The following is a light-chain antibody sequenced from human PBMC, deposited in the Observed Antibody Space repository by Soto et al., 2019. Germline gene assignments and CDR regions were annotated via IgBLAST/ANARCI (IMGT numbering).Light chain of an antibody. CDR2: DAS. CDR1: QSLSNW. J-gene: IGKJ4*01. V-gene: IGKV1-5*01. CDR3: QQYNSYLT. Sequence: DIQMTQSPSTLSASVGDRVTITCRASQSLSNWLAWYQQKPGKAPKLLIYDASSLESGVPSRFSGSGSGTEFTLTISSLQPDDFATYYCQQYNSYLTFGGGTKVDIK.